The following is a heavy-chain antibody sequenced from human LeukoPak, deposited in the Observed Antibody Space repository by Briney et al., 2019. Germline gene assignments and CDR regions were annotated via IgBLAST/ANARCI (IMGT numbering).Heavy chain of an antibody. Sequence: SETLSLTCTVSGGSISSYQWSWIRQPPGKGLEWIGNIYDSGSANYNPSLKSRVVISVDTSKNQFSLNLTPVTAADTAVYYCARKRGAARNFDYWGQGTLVTVSS. CDR1: GGSISSYQ. J-gene: IGHJ4*02. V-gene: IGHV4-59*01. D-gene: IGHD6-6*01. CDR3: ARKRGAARNFDY. CDR2: IYDSGSA.